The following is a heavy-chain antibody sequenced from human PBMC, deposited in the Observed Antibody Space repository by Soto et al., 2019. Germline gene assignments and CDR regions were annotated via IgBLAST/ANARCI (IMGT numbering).Heavy chain of an antibody. CDR3: VKNGDNRQYDY. D-gene: IGHD7-27*01. Sequence: EVQLLESGGGLVQPGGSLRLSCAASGFTFSIYGMTWVRQAPGKGLEWVSGIADTTYYADSVKGRFTISRDNSKNTLYLQMNSLRAEDTAVYYCVKNGDNRQYDYWGQGTLVTVSS. CDR2: IADTT. J-gene: IGHJ4*02. CDR1: GFTFSIYG. V-gene: IGHV3-23*01.